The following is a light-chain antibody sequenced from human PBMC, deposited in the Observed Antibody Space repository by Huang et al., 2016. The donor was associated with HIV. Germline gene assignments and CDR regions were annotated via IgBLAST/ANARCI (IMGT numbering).Light chain of an antibody. CDR1: QTVLYRSTKKSY. V-gene: IGKV4-1*01. Sequence: DIVMTQSPDALAVSLGERATINCRSSQTVLYRSTKKSYLAWVQQKAGQPPKLLIYWASTRESGVPDRFSGSGSGTEFTLTISTLQAEDVAVYYCQQYYATPYTFGQGTRLEIK. CDR3: QQYYATPYT. CDR2: WAS. J-gene: IGKJ2*01.